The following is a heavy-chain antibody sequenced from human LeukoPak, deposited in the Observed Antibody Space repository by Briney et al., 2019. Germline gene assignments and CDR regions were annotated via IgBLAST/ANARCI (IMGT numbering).Heavy chain of an antibody. V-gene: IGHV4-61*08. CDR1: GGSISSGDYY. J-gene: IGHJ5*02. D-gene: IGHD6-19*01. CDR3: ARDHQWLGEYWFDP. CDR2: IYYSGST. Sequence: SQTLSLTCTVSGGSISSGDYYCSWIRQPPGKGLEWIGYIYYSGSTNYNPSLKSRVTISVDTSKNQFSLKLSSVTAADTAVYYCARDHQWLGEYWFDPWGQGTLVTVSS.